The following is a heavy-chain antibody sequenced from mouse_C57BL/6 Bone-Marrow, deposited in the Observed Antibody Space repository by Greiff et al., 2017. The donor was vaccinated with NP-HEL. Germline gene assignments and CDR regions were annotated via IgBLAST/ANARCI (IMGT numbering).Heavy chain of an antibody. CDR3: ADLRRGEAWFAY. CDR1: GYSFTDYN. CDR2: INPNYGTT. Sequence: EVQGVESGPELVKPGASVKISCKASGYSFTDYNMNWVKQSTGKSLEWIGVINPNYGTTSYNQKFKGKATLTVDQSSSTAYMQLNSLTSEDSAVYYCADLRRGEAWFAYWGQGTLVTVSA. V-gene: IGHV1-39*01. J-gene: IGHJ3*01. D-gene: IGHD2-12*01.